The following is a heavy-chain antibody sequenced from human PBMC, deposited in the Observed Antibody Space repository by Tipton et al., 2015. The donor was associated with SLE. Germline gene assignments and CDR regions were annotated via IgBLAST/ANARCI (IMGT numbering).Heavy chain of an antibody. Sequence: SLRLSCAASGFTFSSYAMHWVRQAPGKGLEWVAVISYDGSNKYSADSVKGRFTISRDNSKNTLYLQMNSLRAEDTAVYYCAAELLNTFDIWGQGTMVTVSS. CDR3: AAELLNTFDI. D-gene: IGHD3-10*01. J-gene: IGHJ3*02. V-gene: IGHV3-30*04. CDR1: GFTFSSYA. CDR2: ISYDGSNK.